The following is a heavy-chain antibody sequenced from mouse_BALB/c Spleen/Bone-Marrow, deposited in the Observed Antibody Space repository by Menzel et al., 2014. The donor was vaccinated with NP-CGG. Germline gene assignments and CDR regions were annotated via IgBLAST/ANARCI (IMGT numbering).Heavy chain of an antibody. CDR1: GFTFTDYY. V-gene: IGHV7-3*02. Sequence: EVQRVESGGGLVQPGGSLRLSCETSGFTFTDYYMNWVRQPPGKALEWLGFIRNKANGYTTEYSASVKGRFTISRDNSPNILYLQMNTLRAVDRAPYYCARDIARLLFYSCGHGTPLTVSS. D-gene: IGHD2-10*01. CDR3: ARDIARLLFYS. J-gene: IGHJ2*01. CDR2: IRNKANGYTT.